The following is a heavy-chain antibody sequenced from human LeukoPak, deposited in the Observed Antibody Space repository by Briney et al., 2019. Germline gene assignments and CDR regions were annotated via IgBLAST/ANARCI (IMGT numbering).Heavy chain of an antibody. CDR2: ITAVTTNT. D-gene: IGHD2-21*01. V-gene: IGHV3-23*01. CDR3: TKGFSDSYY. J-gene: IGHJ4*02. Sequence: PGGSLTVSCVASGLTCSTSAMGWVPQAPGKGLEWFSLITAVTTNTYSADSVNGRFTISRDNSNNTVYLQMSSLRPEDTAVYYCTKGFSDSYYWGQGTLVTVSP. CDR1: GLTCSTSA.